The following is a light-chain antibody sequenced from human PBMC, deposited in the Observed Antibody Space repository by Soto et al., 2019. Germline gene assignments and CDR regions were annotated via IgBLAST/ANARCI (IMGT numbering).Light chain of an antibody. CDR3: QKYNSAPWT. CDR2: VAS. Sequence: DIQMTQSPSSLSASVGDRVTITCRASQGISNYLAWYQQQPGKVPKLLIYVASTLQSGVPSRFSGSGSRTDITLTISSLQPEDVATYYCQKYNSAPWTFGQGTKVEIK. V-gene: IGKV1-27*01. J-gene: IGKJ1*01. CDR1: QGISNY.